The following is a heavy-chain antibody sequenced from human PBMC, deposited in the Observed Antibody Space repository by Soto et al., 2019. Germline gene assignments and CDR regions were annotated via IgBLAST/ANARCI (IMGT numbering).Heavy chain of an antibody. CDR3: ARDVMNYYDSSGYYGRFDY. D-gene: IGHD3-22*01. CDR1: GYTFTAYY. J-gene: IGHJ5*01. V-gene: IGHV1-3*01. CDR2: INAGNGKT. Sequence: ASVKVSCKASGYTFTAYYIHWLRQAPGQGLEWLGWINAGNGKTKYSQKFQGRVTITRDTSASTAYMELSSLRPEDTAVYYCARDVMNYYDSSGYYGRFDYWGHGTLVTVSS.